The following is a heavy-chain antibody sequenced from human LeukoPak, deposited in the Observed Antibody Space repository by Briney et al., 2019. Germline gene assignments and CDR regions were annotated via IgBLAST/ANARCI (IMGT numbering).Heavy chain of an antibody. CDR3: AKDKSDYYGSGSYLTN. Sequence: GGSLRLSCAASGFTFSSYGMHWVRQAPGKGLEWVAFIRYDGSNKYYAGSVKGRFTISRDNSKNTLYLQMNSLRAEDTAVYYCAKDKSDYYGSGSYLTNWGQGTLVTVSS. V-gene: IGHV3-30*02. CDR2: IRYDGSNK. J-gene: IGHJ4*02. CDR1: GFTFSSYG. D-gene: IGHD3-10*01.